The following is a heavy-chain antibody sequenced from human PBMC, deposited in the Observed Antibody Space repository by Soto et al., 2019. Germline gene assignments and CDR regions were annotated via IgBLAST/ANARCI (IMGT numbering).Heavy chain of an antibody. Sequence: GGSLRLSCAASGFTFSIYSMNWVRQAPGKGLEWVSYISSSSSTIYYADSVKGRFTISRDNAKNSLYLQMNSLRDEDTAVYYCARESRFLEWLSLNWFDPWGQGTQVTVSS. CDR2: ISSSSSTI. D-gene: IGHD3-3*01. V-gene: IGHV3-48*02. CDR1: GFTFSIYS. CDR3: ARESRFLEWLSLNWFDP. J-gene: IGHJ5*02.